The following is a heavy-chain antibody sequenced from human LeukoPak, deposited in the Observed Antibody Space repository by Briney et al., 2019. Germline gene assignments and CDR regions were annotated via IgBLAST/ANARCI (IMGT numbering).Heavy chain of an antibody. CDR1: GDSISSDKW. D-gene: IGHD3-10*01. V-gene: IGHV4-4*02. J-gene: IGHJ5*02. CDR2: FHQSVST. CDR3: ARDGSGSRDNINWFDP. Sequence: ASETLSLTCAVSGDSISSDKWWSWVRRPPGKGLEYIGEFHQSVSTNYNPSLKSRLTISVDKSKNQFSLKLSSVTAADTAVYYCARDGSGSRDNINWFDPWGQGTLVTVSS.